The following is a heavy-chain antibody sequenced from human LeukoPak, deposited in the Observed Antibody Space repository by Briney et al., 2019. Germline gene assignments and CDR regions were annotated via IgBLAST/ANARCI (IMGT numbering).Heavy chain of an antibody. CDR1: GFMLSSYW. V-gene: IGHV3-7*01. Sequence: GGSLRLSCAASGFMLSSYWMSWVRQAPGKGLEWVANIKQDGSEKHYVDSVKGRFTISRDNAKNSLYLQMNSLRAEDTAVYYCARDAFSYYYYYMDVWGKGTTVTVSS. CDR3: ARDAFSYYYYYMDV. J-gene: IGHJ6*03. CDR2: IKQDGSEK.